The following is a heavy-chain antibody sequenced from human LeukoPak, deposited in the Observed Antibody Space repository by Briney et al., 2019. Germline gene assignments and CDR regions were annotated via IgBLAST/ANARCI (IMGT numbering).Heavy chain of an antibody. Sequence: ASVKVSCKASGYTFTSYAMHWVRQAPGQRLEWMGWINAGNGNTKYSQKFQGRVTMSRDTSTSTVYMELSSLRSEDTAVYYCARYHSMGHMDVWGKGTTVTVSS. CDR1: GYTFTSYA. D-gene: IGHD2-2*01. V-gene: IGHV1-3*01. CDR2: INAGNGNT. CDR3: ARYHSMGHMDV. J-gene: IGHJ6*03.